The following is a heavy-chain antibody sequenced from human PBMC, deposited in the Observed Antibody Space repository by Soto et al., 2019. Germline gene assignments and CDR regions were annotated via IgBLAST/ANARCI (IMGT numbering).Heavy chain of an antibody. CDR2: IYAGDSDT. CDR1: GYKFASYW. V-gene: IGHV5-51*01. D-gene: IGHD3-9*01. CDR3: ASSLRGLTVAY. Sequence: GESLKISCKGSGYKFASYWIGWVRQMPGKGLEWMGIIYAGDSDTRYSPSFQGQVTISADKSISTAYLQWSSLKASDTAMYYCASSLRGLTVAYWGQGTLVPVSS. J-gene: IGHJ4*02.